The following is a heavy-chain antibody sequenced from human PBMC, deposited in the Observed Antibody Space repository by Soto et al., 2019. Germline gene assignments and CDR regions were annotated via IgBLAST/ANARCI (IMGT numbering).Heavy chain of an antibody. CDR3: ARDMRSRGWFDP. CDR2: VYFRGTS. V-gene: IGHV4-59*02. J-gene: IGHJ5*02. CDR1: RSSVTTHY. D-gene: IGHD2-2*01. Sequence: SDSISLSCGPCRSSVTTHYYTWIRQTPGKGLEWIGSVYFRGTSNYNPSLRGRATISLDDSKNQLSLELTSVTAADSAVYYCARDMRSRGWFDPWGQGALVTVSS.